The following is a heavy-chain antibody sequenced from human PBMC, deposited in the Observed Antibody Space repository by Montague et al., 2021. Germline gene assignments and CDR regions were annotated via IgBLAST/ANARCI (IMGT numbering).Heavy chain of an antibody. V-gene: IGHV3-7*05. J-gene: IGHJ3*02. CDR3: ARDPGYCSSADCKGGAFDI. CDR1: GFTFSSYW. Sequence: SLRLSCAASGFTFSSYWMTWVRQAPGKGLEWVANIKQDGSAKYYVDSVKGRFTISRDNAENSLYLQMNSLRAEDTAVYYCARDPGYCSSADCKGGAFDIWGQGTMVTVSS. CDR2: IKQDGSAK. D-gene: IGHD2-2*01.